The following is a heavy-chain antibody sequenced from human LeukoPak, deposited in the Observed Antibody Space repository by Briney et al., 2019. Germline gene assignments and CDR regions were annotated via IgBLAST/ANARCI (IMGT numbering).Heavy chain of an antibody. CDR3: ARDDVVVPAAMDY. V-gene: IGHV1-69*05. J-gene: IGHJ4*02. Sequence: ASVKVSCKASGGTFSSYAISWVRQAPGQGLEWMGGIIPIFGTANYAQKLQGRVTMTTDTSTSTAYMELRSLRSDDTAVYYCARDDVVVPAAMDYWGQGTLVTVSS. D-gene: IGHD2-2*01. CDR1: GGTFSSYA. CDR2: IIPIFGTA.